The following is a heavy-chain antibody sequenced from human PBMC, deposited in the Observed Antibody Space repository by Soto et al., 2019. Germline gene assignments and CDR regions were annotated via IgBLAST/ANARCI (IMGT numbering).Heavy chain of an antibody. CDR2: IYYSGST. Sequence: SETLSLTCTGSGGSISSSSYYWGWIRQPPGKGLEWIGSIYYSGSTYYNPSLKSRVTISVDTSKNQFSLKLSSVTAADTAVYYCARGWNDAFDIWGKGTMVT. J-gene: IGHJ3*02. D-gene: IGHD1-1*01. V-gene: IGHV4-39*01. CDR3: ARGWNDAFDI. CDR1: GGSISSSSYY.